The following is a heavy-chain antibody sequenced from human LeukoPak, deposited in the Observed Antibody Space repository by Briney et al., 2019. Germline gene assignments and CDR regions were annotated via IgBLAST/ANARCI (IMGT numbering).Heavy chain of an antibody. D-gene: IGHD6-19*01. Sequence: PGGSLRLSCAASGFTFSSYAMSWVRQAPGKGLEWVSAISSGGGSTYYADSVKGRFTISRDNAKNSLYLQMNSLRAEDTALYYCAKDDDSSGWSPFDYWGQGTLVTVSS. V-gene: IGHV3-23*01. CDR1: GFTFSSYA. CDR2: ISSGGGST. CDR3: AKDDDSSGWSPFDY. J-gene: IGHJ4*02.